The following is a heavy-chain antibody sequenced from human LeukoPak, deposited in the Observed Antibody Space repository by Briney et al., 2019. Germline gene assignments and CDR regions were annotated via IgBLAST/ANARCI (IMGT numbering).Heavy chain of an antibody. V-gene: IGHV3-23*01. Sequence: PGGPLRLSCAASGFTFSSYAMSWVRQAPGKGLEWVSAISGSGGSTYYADSVKGRFTISRDNSKNTLYLQMNSLRAEDTAVYYCAKVGREVVVVVAAAFSYWGQGTLVTVSS. J-gene: IGHJ4*02. CDR1: GFTFSSYA. CDR2: ISGSGGST. D-gene: IGHD2-15*01. CDR3: AKVGREVVVVVAAAFSY.